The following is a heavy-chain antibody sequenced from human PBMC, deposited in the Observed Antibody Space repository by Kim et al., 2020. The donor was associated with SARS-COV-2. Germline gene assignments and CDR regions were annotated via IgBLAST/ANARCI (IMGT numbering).Heavy chain of an antibody. Sequence: GGSLRLSCIASGFTFSPFAVHWVRQAPGKGLEWVAVIRSDESKRYYGESVKDRFSISRDNSQNTVYFQMNNLRAEDTAIYHCARNYGSGTVIGDVWGQGTMVTVSS. J-gene: IGHJ3*01. D-gene: IGHD3-10*01. CDR3: ARNYGSGTVIGDV. V-gene: IGHV3-33*01. CDR1: GFTFSPFA. CDR2: IRSDESKR.